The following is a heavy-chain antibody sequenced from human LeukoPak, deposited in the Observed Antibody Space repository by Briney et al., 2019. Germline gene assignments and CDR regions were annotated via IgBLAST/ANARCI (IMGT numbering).Heavy chain of an antibody. V-gene: IGHV4-31*03. CDR2: IYYSGST. CDR1: GGSISSGGYY. J-gene: IGHJ4*02. D-gene: IGHD4-17*01. CDR3: ARLGGDYTYYFDY. Sequence: PSETLSLTCTGSGGSISSGGYYWSWIRQHPGKGLEWIGYIYYSGSTYYNPSLKSRVTISVDTSKNQFSLKLSSVTAADTAVYYCARLGGDYTYYFDYWGQGTLVTVSS.